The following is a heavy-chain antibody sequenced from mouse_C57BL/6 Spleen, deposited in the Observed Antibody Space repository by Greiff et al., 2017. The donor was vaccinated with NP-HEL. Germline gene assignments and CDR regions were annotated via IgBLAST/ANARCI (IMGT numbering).Heavy chain of an antibody. CDR2: ISSGGDYI. CDR3: KREPYYYGSSYDWYFDV. CDR1: GFTFSSYA. V-gene: IGHV5-9-1*02. J-gene: IGHJ1*03. Sequence: EVKLVESGEGLVKPGGSLKLSCAASGFTFSSYAMSWVRQTPEKRLEWVAYISSGGDYIYYADTVKGRFTISRDNARNTLYLQMSSLKSEDTAMYYCKREPYYYGSSYDWYFDVWGTGTTVTVSS. D-gene: IGHD1-1*01.